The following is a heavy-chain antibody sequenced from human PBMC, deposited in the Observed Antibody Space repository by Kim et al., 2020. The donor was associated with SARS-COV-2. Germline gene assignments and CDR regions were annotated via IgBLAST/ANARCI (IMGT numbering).Heavy chain of an antibody. CDR1: GGSISSGGYS. J-gene: IGHJ6*02. Sequence: SETLSLTCAVSGGSISSGGYSWSWIRQPPGKGLEWIGYIYHSGSTYYNPSLKSRVTISVDRSKNQFSLKLSSVTAADTAVYYCASSYCGGDCTYYYYYGMDVWGQGTTVTVSS. D-gene: IGHD2-21*01. CDR3: ASSYCGGDCTYYYYYGMDV. CDR2: IYHSGST. V-gene: IGHV4-30-2*01.